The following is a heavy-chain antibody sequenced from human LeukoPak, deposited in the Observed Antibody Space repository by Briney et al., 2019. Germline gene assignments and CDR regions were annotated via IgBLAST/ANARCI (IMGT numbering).Heavy chain of an antibody. Sequence: SETLSLTCTVSGGSISSGSYYWSWIRQPARKGLEWIGRIYTGRMYTSGSTNYNPSLKSRVTISVDKSKNQFSLKLSSVTAADTAVYYCARTYGSNSDFDYWGQGTLVTVSS. V-gene: IGHV4-61*02. CDR1: GGSISSGSYY. CDR3: ARTYGSNSDFDY. J-gene: IGHJ4*02. D-gene: IGHD4-23*01. CDR2: IYTGRMYTSGST.